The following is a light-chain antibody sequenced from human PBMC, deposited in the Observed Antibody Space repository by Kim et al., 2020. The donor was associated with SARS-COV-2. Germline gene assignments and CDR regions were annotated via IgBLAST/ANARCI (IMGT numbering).Light chain of an antibody. V-gene: IGKV1-5*03. CDR1: QSISSW. J-gene: IGKJ2*03. CDR2: EAS. CDR3: QQYDRYSVS. Sequence: DIQMTQSPSSLSASIGDSVTVTCRASQSISSWLAWYQQKPGKAPKLLIYEASSLQSGVPSRFSGSGSGTEFTLTINSLQPDDFATFYCQQYDRYSVSFGQGTKLEI.